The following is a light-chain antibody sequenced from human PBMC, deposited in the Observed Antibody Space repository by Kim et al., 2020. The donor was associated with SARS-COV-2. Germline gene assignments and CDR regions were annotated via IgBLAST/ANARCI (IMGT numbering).Light chain of an antibody. J-gene: IGLJ1*01. CDR2: RDS. CDR1: NVGSKH. CDR3: QVWDSSTGV. Sequence: VARRQTDCFTCGDNNVGSKHRACDQQKPGPAPVLLIYRDSNRPSGIPERFSGSNSGNTATLTNSRAQAGDEADYYCQVWDSSTGVFGTGTKVTVL. V-gene: IGLV3-9*01.